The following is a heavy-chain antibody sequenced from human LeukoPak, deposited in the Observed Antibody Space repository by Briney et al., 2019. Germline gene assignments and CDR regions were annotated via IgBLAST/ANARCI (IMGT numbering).Heavy chain of an antibody. J-gene: IGHJ3*02. D-gene: IGHD5-24*01. CDR1: GYTFTGYY. CDR2: INSNSGGT. CDR3: ARVADGYNYGAFDI. V-gene: IGHV1-2*02. Sequence: VASVKVSCKASGYTFTGYYIHWVRQAPGQGLEWMGWINSNSGGTNYARRFQGRVTMTRDTSISTAYMETSSLRSDDTALYYCARVADGYNYGAFDIWGQGTVVTVSS.